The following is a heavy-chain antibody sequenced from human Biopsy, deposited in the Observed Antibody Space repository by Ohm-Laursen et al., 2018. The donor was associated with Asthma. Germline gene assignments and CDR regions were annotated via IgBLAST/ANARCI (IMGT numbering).Heavy chain of an antibody. V-gene: IGHV1-2*04. CDR2: INPNRDGT. CDR3: ARELDLRRVGFGYYYYGMYV. CDR1: GYTFTDYY. D-gene: IGHD1-7*01. Sequence: GASVNVSSKASGYTFTDYYVMGLRQAPGQGLEWMGWINPNRDGTNVAQKFQGWVTMTRDTSISTAYMELSRLRSDDPAVYYCARELDLRRVGFGYYYYGMYVWGQGTTVTVSS. J-gene: IGHJ6*02.